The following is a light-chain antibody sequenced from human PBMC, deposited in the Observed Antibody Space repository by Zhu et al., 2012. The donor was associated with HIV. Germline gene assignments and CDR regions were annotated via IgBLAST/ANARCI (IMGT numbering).Light chain of an antibody. Sequence: IVLTQSPGTLSVSPGERATLSCRASQSVSSSHLAWYQQKPGQAPRPLIYGASDRASGVPDRFSGSGSGTDFTLSISRLEPEDFAVYYCHQYDNSWTFGQGTKVEIK. CDR3: HQYDNSWT. V-gene: IGKV3-20*01. J-gene: IGKJ1*01. CDR1: QSVSSSH. CDR2: GAS.